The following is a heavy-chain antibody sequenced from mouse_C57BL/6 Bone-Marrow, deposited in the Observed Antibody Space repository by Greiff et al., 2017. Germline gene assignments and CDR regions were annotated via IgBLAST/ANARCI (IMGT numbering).Heavy chain of an antibody. CDR1: GYTFTSYG. CDR2: IYPGSGNT. J-gene: IGHJ1*01. CDR3: ARRENYVDFGD. V-gene: IGHV1-81*01. D-gene: IGHD1-1*01. Sequence: QVQLQQSGAELVRPGASVKMSCKASGYTFTSYGISWVKQRPGQGLEWIGEIYPGSGNTYYNEKFKGKATLTADKSSSTAYMQLRSLTSEDSAVYFCARRENYVDFGDGGPATPVTVAA.